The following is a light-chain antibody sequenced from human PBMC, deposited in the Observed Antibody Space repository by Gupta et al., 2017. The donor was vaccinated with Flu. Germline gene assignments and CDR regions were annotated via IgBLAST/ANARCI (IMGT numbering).Light chain of an antibody. CDR1: QDISNY. CDR3: QQYDNVLLS. V-gene: IGKV1-33*01. Sequence: PSSLSASIGDRVTISCRASQDISNYLNWFQHKPGQAPRVLIYDASNLQTGVPSRFSGSGSGTTFTLSISNLQPEDFATYYCQQYDNVLLSFGGGTKIEI. CDR2: DAS. J-gene: IGKJ4*01.